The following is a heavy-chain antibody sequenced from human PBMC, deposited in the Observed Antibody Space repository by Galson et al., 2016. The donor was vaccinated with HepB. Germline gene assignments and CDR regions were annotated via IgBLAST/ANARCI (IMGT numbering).Heavy chain of an antibody. D-gene: IGHD3-3*01. CDR2: IQNRAHGGKP. Sequence: SLRLSCATSGLTFANVWMKWVRQTPGKQLEWIGHIQNRAHGGKPLYASSVNGRFTISRDDSKATVYLQMNNLPTADTGVYYCTSLVLFGVVTHFDYWGRGILVAVSS. CDR1: GLTFANVW. CDR3: TSLVLFGVVTHFDY. V-gene: IGHV3-15*01. J-gene: IGHJ4*02.